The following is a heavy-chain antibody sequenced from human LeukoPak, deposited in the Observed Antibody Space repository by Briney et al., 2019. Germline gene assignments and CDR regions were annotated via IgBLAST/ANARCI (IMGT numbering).Heavy chain of an antibody. V-gene: IGHV1-69*05. D-gene: IGHD2-15*01. Sequence: SVKISCKVSGYTFTDYYMHWVQQAPGKGLEWMGRIIPIFGTANYAQKFQGRVTITTDESTSTAYMELSSLRSEDTAVYYCARDSSPYCSGGSCYRVEPWGQGTLVTVSS. J-gene: IGHJ5*02. CDR2: IIPIFGTA. CDR3: ARDSSPYCSGGSCYRVEP. CDR1: GYTFTDYY.